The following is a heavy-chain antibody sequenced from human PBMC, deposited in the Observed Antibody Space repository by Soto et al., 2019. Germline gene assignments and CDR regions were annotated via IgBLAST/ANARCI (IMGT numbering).Heavy chain of an antibody. Sequence: GGSLRLSCAASVFTFSSYAMSWVRQAPGKGPEWVSAISGSGGSTYYADSVKGRFTISRDNSKNTLYLQMNSLRAEDTAVYYCAKDLLSGSSEVNWFDPWGQGTLVTVSS. D-gene: IGHD2-15*01. CDR1: VFTFSSYA. CDR2: ISGSGGST. V-gene: IGHV3-23*01. CDR3: AKDLLSGSSEVNWFDP. J-gene: IGHJ5*02.